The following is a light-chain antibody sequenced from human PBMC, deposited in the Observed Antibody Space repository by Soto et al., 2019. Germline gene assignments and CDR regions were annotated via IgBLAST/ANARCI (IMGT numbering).Light chain of an antibody. V-gene: IGLV2-14*03. J-gene: IGLJ2*01. CDR2: DVT. CDR3: SSYTRSSTLV. Sequence: QSALTQPASVSGSPGQSITISCTGTSSDVGGHNYVSWYQHHPGKAPKLMIYDVTNRPSGVSNRFSGSKSGNTASLTISGLQSEDEADYYCSSYTRSSTLVFGGGTKVTVL. CDR1: SSDVGGHNY.